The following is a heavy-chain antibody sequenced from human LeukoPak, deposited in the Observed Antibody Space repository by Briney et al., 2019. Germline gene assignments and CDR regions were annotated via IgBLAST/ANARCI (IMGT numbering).Heavy chain of an antibody. CDR3: ARGSSIAARYNWFDP. V-gene: IGHV3-21*01. Sequence: GGSLRLSCAASGFTFSSYSMNWVRQAPGKGLEWVSSISSSSSYIYYADSVKGRFTISRANATNSLYLQMDSLRAEDTAVYYCARGSSIAARYNWFDPWGQGTLVTVSS. J-gene: IGHJ5*02. CDR2: ISSSSSYI. CDR1: GFTFSSYS. D-gene: IGHD6-6*01.